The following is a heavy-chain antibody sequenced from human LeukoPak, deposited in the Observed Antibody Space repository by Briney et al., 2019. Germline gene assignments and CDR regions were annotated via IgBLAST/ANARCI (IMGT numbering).Heavy chain of an antibody. CDR3: ARGHYGSGQYYFDY. D-gene: IGHD3-10*01. V-gene: IGHV4-39*01. CDR1: GGSISSSSYY. J-gene: IGHJ4*02. Sequence: SETLSLTCTVSGGSISSSSYYWGWIRQPPGKGLEWIGSIYYSGSTYYNPSLKSRVAISVDTSKNQFSLKLSSVTAADTAVYYCARGHYGSGQYYFDYWGQGTLVAVSS. CDR2: IYYSGST.